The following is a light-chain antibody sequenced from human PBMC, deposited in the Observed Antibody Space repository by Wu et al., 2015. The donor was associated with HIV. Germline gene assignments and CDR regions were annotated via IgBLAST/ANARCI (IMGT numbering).Light chain of an antibody. J-gene: IGKJ1*01. Sequence: DIQMTQSPSTLSASIGDRVTITCRASQDLNNWLAWFQQKPGKAPKLLIYKVSNLESGVPSRFSGSGSGTELLSPSAACSLMILQLITCQQFNSYTWTFGQGTRVEVK. CDR1: QDLNNW. V-gene: IGKV1-5*03. CDR2: KVS. CDR3: QQFNSYTWT.